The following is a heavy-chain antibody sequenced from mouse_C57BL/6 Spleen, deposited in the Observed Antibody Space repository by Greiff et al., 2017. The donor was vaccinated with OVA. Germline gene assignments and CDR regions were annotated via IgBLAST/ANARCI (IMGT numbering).Heavy chain of an antibody. CDR1: GFTFSSYG. Sequence: DVKLVESGGDLVKPGGSLKLSCAASGFTFSSYGMSWVRQTTDKRLEWVATISSGGSYTYYPDSVKGRFTISRDNAKNTLYLQMSRLKSEDTAMYYCARESGSSYWYFDVWGTGTTVTVSS. CDR2: ISSGGSYT. D-gene: IGHD1-1*01. CDR3: ARESGSSYWYFDV. J-gene: IGHJ1*03. V-gene: IGHV5-6*02.